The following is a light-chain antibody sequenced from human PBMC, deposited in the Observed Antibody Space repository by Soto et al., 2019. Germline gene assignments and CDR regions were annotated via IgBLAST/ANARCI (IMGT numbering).Light chain of an antibody. CDR2: DVS. CDR3: NSYTTRSPPNYV. CDR1: SSDVGGFNS. V-gene: IGLV2-14*03. J-gene: IGLJ1*01. Sequence: QSVLTQPASVSGSPGQSITISCTGTSSDVGGFNSVSWYQHHPGKAPKLMIYDVSNRPSGVSNRFSGSKSGNTASLTISGLQVEDEAYYYCNSYTTRSPPNYVFGRGPKVTVL.